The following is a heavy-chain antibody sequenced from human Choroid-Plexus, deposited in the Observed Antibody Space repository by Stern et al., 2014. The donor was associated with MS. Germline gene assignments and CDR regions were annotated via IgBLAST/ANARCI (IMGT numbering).Heavy chain of an antibody. Sequence: DQLVESGGGVVQPGRPLRLSCVASGFTLGSYSMHWVRQAPGQGLQWVAGVSYDGSNKYYADSVKGRFTISRDNSQNTLYMQMSSLRPEDTAVYYCAKDRQYLTYFFDHWGQGSLVTVSS. CDR1: GFTLGSYS. CDR3: AKDRQYLTYFFDH. V-gene: IGHV3-30*18. D-gene: IGHD2/OR15-2a*01. CDR2: VSYDGSNK. J-gene: IGHJ5*02.